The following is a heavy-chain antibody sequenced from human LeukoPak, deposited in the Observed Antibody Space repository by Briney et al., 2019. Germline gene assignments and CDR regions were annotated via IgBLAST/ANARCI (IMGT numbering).Heavy chain of an antibody. CDR3: SRDGTGSYY. D-gene: IGHD1/OR15-1a*01. Sequence: SETLSLTCTVSGGSISGFYWNWIRQPAGKRLEWIGRIYSSGNTNYNPSFQSRVTMSVDTSKNQFFLKLNSVTAADTAVYYCSRDGTGSYYWGQGTLVTVSP. V-gene: IGHV4-4*07. CDR2: IYSSGNT. J-gene: IGHJ4*02. CDR1: GGSISGFY.